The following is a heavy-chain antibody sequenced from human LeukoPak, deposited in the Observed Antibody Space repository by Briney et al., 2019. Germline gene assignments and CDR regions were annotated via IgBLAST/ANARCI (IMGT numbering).Heavy chain of an antibody. CDR3: ARSTRDYYDSSGYLVFDY. CDR2: INPNSGGT. Sequence: ASVKVSCKASGYTFAGYYMHWVRQAPGQGLEWMGWINPNSGGTNYAQKFQGRVTMTRDTSISTAYMELSRLRSDDTAVYYCARSTRDYYDSSGYLVFDYWGQGTLVTVSS. V-gene: IGHV1-2*02. D-gene: IGHD3-22*01. J-gene: IGHJ4*02. CDR1: GYTFAGYY.